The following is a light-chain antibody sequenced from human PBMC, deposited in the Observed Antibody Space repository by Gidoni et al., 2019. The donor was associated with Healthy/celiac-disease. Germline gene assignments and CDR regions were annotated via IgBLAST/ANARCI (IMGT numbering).Light chain of an antibody. J-gene: IGKJ1*01. V-gene: IGKV1-5*03. Sequence: DIQMTRSPSTLSASVGDRVTITCRASQSISSWLAWYQQKPGKAPKLLIYKASSLESGVPSRFSGSGSGTEFTLTISSLQPDDFATYYCQQYNSYPRWTFXQXTKVXIK. CDR3: QQYNSYPRWT. CDR1: QSISSW. CDR2: KAS.